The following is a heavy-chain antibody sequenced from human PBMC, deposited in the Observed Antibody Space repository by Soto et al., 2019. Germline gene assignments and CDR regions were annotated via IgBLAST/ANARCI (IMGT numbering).Heavy chain of an antibody. CDR2: ISGSGGST. CDR3: AKGGYCSSTSCYGSYYYYMDV. D-gene: IGHD2-2*01. J-gene: IGHJ6*03. Sequence: GGSLRLSCAASGFTFSSYAMSWVRQAPGKGLERVSAISGSGGSTYYADSVKGRFTISRDNSKNTLYLQMNSLRAEDTAVYYCAKGGYCSSTSCYGSYYYYMDVWGKGTTVTVSS. V-gene: IGHV3-23*01. CDR1: GFTFSSYA.